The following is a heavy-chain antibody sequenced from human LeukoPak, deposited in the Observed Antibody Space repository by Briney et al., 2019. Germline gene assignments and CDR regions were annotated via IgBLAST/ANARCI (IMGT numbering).Heavy chain of an antibody. CDR2: FRPENDVP. V-gene: IGHV1-24*01. CDR3: ATLLDSFWSGHSVPPEDY. Sequence: ASVRVSCKLSENRLTQLPMHWVRQAPGEGLEWVGGFRPENDVPIYAQKFQGRVAMTTDTSTDTAYMELRNLKSDDTAVYFCATLLDSFWSGHSVPPEDYWGQGTLVTVSS. J-gene: IGHJ4*02. D-gene: IGHD3/OR15-3a*01. CDR1: ENRLTQLP.